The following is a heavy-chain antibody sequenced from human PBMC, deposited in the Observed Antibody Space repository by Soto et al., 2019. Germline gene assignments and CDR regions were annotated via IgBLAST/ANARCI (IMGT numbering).Heavy chain of an antibody. V-gene: IGHV1-18*01. CDR1: GYTFTNYG. J-gene: IGHJ5*02. CDR3: ARDYDIWGEDWFDP. CDR2: ISGYNGDT. Sequence: QVQLVQSGGEMKKPGASVKVSCKASGYTFTNYGISWARQALGQGLEWVGWISGYNGDTNYAQKFQGRVIMTTDTSTSTAYMELRTLTSDDTAVYYCARDYDIWGEDWFDPWGQGTLVTVSS. D-gene: IGHD3-9*01.